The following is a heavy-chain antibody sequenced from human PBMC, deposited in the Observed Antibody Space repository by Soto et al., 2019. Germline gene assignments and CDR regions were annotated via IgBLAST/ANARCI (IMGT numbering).Heavy chain of an antibody. D-gene: IGHD2-15*01. J-gene: IGHJ6*03. V-gene: IGHV1-69*04. CDR2: IIPILGMT. CDR1: GGTFSSHT. CDR3: ARDTASSTYSYYCYMDV. Sequence: QVQLVQSGAEVKKPGSSVKVSCKASGGTFSSHTISWVRQAPGQGLEGMGRIIPILGMTNYAQKLQGRVTITADTSTSTAYMELSSLRSEDTAVYYCARDTASSTYSYYCYMDVWGKGTPVTVSS.